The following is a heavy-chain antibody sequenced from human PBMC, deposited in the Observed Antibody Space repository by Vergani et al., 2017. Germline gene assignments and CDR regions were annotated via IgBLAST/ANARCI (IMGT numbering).Heavy chain of an antibody. D-gene: IGHD2-21*01. CDR1: GYTFTSHD. Sequence: QVQLVQSGAEVKKPGASVKVSCKASGYTFTSHDINWVRQATGQGLEWMGWMNPNSGNTGYAQKFQGRVTMTRNTSISTAYMELSSLRSEDTAVYYCARGWRDYYYYYYYMDAWGKGTTVTVSS. CDR3: ARGWRDYYYYYYYMDA. J-gene: IGHJ6*03. V-gene: IGHV1-8*01. CDR2: MNPNSGNT.